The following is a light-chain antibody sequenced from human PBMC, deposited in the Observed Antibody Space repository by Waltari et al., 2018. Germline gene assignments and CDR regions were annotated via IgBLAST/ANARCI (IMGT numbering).Light chain of an antibody. Sequence: EIVLTQSPAILSVSPGEGATLSCRASQSVREHLAWYQHKPGQAPRHLVFGASTRATGFPAMFSGSGSGTEFTLTITSLQSEDSAVYFCQQYNGQPLTFGGGTKVEIK. CDR1: QSVREH. CDR3: QQYNGQPLT. CDR2: GAS. J-gene: IGKJ4*01. V-gene: IGKV3-15*01.